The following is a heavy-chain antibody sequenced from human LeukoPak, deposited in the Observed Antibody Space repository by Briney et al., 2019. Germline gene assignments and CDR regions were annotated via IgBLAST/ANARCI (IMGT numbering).Heavy chain of an antibody. D-gene: IGHD2-15*01. CDR3: VRGGESTWS. CDR1: GFTFSNYA. J-gene: IGHJ5*02. Sequence: GGSLRLSCAASGFTFSNYAMSWVRQAPGKGLEWVSAISGSGVSTYYADSVKGRFTISRDNSKNTLYLQMNSLRAEDTAVYYCVRGGESTWSWGQGTLVTVSS. V-gene: IGHV3-23*01. CDR2: ISGSGVST.